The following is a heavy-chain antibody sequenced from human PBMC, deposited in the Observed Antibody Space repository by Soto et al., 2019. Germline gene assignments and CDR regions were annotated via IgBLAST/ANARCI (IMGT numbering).Heavy chain of an antibody. J-gene: IGHJ3*02. CDR1: GYDFTSYG. Sequence: QGQLLQSGDEVKKPGASVRVSCRASGYDFTSYGISWVRQAPGQGLEWVSWISAYNGKRDTAQKFQGRVTMTLDTSTDTAHMDLGDLTSADTAVYYCAIGRIVASIHDAFEIWGQGTMVAVSS. CDR2: ISAYNGKR. D-gene: IGHD2-21*01. CDR3: AIGRIVASIHDAFEI. V-gene: IGHV1-18*01.